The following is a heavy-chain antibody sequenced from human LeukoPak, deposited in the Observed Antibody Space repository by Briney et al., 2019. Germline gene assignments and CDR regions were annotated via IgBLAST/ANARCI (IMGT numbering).Heavy chain of an antibody. J-gene: IGHJ5*02. CDR1: GGTFSSYA. Sequence: ASVKVPCKASGGTFSSYAISWVRQAPGQGLEWMGRIIPIFGTANYAQKFQGRVTITTDESTSTAYMELSSLRSEDTAVYYCARDLGSRYCSSTSCSDNNWFDPWGQGTLVTVSS. V-gene: IGHV1-69*05. D-gene: IGHD2-2*01. CDR2: IIPIFGTA. CDR3: ARDLGSRYCSSTSCSDNNWFDP.